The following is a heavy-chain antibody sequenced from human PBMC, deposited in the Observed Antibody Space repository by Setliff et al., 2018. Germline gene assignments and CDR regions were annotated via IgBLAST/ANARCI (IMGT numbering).Heavy chain of an antibody. CDR1: GYTFTSYD. Sequence: ASVKVSCKASGYTFTSYDINWVRQAPGQGLEWMGIINPSGGSTSYAQKFQGRVTMTRDTSTSTVYMELSSLRSEDTAVYYCARDKYCSGGSCYYFDAFDIWGQGTMVTVSS. V-gene: IGHV1-46*01. CDR2: INPSGGST. CDR3: ARDKYCSGGSCYYFDAFDI. D-gene: IGHD2-15*01. J-gene: IGHJ3*02.